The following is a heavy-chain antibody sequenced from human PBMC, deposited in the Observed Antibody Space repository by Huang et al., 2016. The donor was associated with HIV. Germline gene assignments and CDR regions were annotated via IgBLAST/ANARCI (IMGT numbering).Heavy chain of an antibody. CDR3: ARGAAMDDFDY. J-gene: IGHJ4*02. V-gene: IGHV1-46*01. CDR2: INPRDSST. D-gene: IGHD5-18*01. CDR1: GYTFTTYY. Sequence: QVQLVQSGAEVKKPGASVKVSCKASGYTFTTYYMHWVRQAPGQGLEWMGIINPRDSSTNYPQKFQGRVTMTRDTSTSTVYMELSSLRSEDTAVYYCARGAAMDDFDYWGQGTLVTVSS.